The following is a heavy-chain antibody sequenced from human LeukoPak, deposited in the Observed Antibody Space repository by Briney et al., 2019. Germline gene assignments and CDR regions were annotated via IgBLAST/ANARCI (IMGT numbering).Heavy chain of an antibody. CDR3: ARGKHDFWSGYYPFDY. CDR1: GGSISSGGYS. CDR2: IYYSGST. D-gene: IGHD3-3*01. J-gene: IGHJ4*02. V-gene: IGHV4-31*03. Sequence: SETLSLTCTVSGGSISSGGYSWSWIRQHPGKGLEWIGYIYYSGSTYYNPSLKSRVTISVDTSKNQFSLKLSSVTAADTAVYYCARGKHDFWSGYYPFDYWGQGTLVTVSS.